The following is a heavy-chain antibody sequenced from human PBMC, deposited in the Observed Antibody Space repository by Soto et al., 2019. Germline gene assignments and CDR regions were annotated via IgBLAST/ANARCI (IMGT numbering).Heavy chain of an antibody. J-gene: IGHJ5*02. CDR1: GYTFTSYD. CDR3: ARARRYCSSTGCDNWFDP. D-gene: IGHD2-2*01. CDR2: MNPNSGNT. V-gene: IGHV1-8*01. Sequence: ASATACCKASGYTFTSYDINWVRQEPGQGLEWMGWMNPNSGNTGYAQKFQGRVTMTRNTSISTAYMELSSLRSEDTAVYYCARARRYCSSTGCDNWFDPWGQGTLVTVSS.